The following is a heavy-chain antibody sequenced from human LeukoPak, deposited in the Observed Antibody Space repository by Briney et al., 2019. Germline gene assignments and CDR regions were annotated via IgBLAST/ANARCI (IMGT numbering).Heavy chain of an antibody. D-gene: IGHD3-16*02. Sequence: PSETLSLTCTVSGGSISSSSYYWGWIRQPPGKGLEWIGYIYYSGSTNYNPSLKSRVTISVDTSKNQFSLKLSSVTAADTAVYYCARGVYYDYVWGSYRPHYYFDYWGQGTLVTVSS. J-gene: IGHJ4*02. CDR3: ARGVYYDYVWGSYRPHYYFDY. CDR1: GGSISSSSYY. V-gene: IGHV4-61*05. CDR2: IYYSGST.